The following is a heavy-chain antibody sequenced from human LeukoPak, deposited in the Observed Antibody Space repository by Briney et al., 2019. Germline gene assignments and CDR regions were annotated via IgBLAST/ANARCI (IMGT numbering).Heavy chain of an antibody. D-gene: IGHD3-16*01. J-gene: IGHJ4*02. CDR2: TYTSGST. Sequence: SETLSLTCTVSGGSISSYYWSWIRQPPGKGLEWIGYTYTSGSTNYNPSLKSRVTISVDTSKNQFSLKLSSVTAADTAVYYCARHAFRWRSKWGYFDYWGQGTLVTVSS. CDR3: ARHAFRWRSKWGYFDY. V-gene: IGHV4-4*09. CDR1: GGSISSYY.